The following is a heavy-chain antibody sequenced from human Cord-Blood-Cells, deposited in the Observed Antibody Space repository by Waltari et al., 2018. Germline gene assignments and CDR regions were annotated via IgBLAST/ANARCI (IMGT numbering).Heavy chain of an antibody. CDR2: KKEAGSEK. J-gene: IGHJ4*02. V-gene: IGHV3-7*01. CDR1: GFTFSSYW. Sequence: VQLVESGGGLVQPGGSLRLAGGASGFTFSSYWMSWVGQAPGKGLEWVDNKKEAGSEKYYVDSVKGRFTISRDNAKNSLYLQRNSLRAEDTAVYYCARAPRGYSYGIDYWGQGTLVTVSS. D-gene: IGHD5-18*01. CDR3: ARAPRGYSYGIDY.